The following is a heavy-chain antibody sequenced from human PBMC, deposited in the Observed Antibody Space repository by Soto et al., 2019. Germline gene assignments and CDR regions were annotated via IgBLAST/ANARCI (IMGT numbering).Heavy chain of an antibody. CDR3: ARVTSMVRGVIDNGFDP. J-gene: IGHJ5*02. D-gene: IGHD3-10*01. CDR1: GGTFSSYA. Sequence: QVPPAQSGAEVKKPGSSVTVSCKASGGTFSSYAIHWVRQAPGQGLEWMGGIIPMYGPAKYAQRFQGRVTITADESTTTVYMELTSLTSQDTAVYYCARVTSMVRGVIDNGFDPWGHGTLVTVSS. CDR2: IIPMYGPA. V-gene: IGHV1-69*01.